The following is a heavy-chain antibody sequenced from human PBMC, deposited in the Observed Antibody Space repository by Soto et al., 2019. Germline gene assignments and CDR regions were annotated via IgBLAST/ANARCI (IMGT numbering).Heavy chain of an antibody. CDR2: ISYDGSNK. J-gene: IGHJ6*02. Sequence: GGSLRLSCAASGFTFSSYAMHWVRQAPGKGLEWVAVISYDGSNKYYADSVKGRFTISRDNSKNTLYLQMNSLRAEDTAVYYCARDRGFGELSYYYYGMDVWGQGTTVTVSS. CDR1: GFTFSSYA. V-gene: IGHV3-30*04. D-gene: IGHD3-10*01. CDR3: ARDRGFGELSYYYYGMDV.